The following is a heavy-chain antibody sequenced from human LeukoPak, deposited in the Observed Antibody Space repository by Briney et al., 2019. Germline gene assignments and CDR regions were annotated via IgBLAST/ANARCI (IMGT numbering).Heavy chain of an antibody. CDR1: GFTFSDYY. Sequence: GGSLRLSCAASGFTFSDYYMSWIRQAPGKWLEWVSYISSSGSTIYYADSVKGRFTISRDNAKNSLYLQMNSLRAEDTAVYYCARPATYYYDSSGYYYWGQGTLVTVSS. D-gene: IGHD3-22*01. J-gene: IGHJ4*02. V-gene: IGHV3-11*01. CDR2: ISSSGSTI. CDR3: ARPATYYYDSSGYYY.